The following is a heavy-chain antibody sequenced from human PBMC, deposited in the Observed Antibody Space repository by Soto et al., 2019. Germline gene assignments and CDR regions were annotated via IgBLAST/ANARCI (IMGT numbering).Heavy chain of an antibody. CDR1: GYTFDRYG. J-gene: IGHJ6*02. Sequence: QVQLVQSGAEVKKPGASVKVSCKASGYTFDRYGITWVRQAPGQGLEWMGWISTKNGNTNYAQNRLGRDTMTTDTSTNTASMEVRSLRSDGTAVYYCARDRGGDFYSGSGSYWTPEYYYGMDVWCQGTTVTVSS. V-gene: IGHV1-18*01. D-gene: IGHD3-10*01. CDR2: ISTKNGNT. CDR3: ARDRGGDFYSGSGSYWTPEYYYGMDV.